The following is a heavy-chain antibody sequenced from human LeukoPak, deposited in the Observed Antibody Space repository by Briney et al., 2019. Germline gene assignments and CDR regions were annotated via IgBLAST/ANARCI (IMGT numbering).Heavy chain of an antibody. CDR3: AAQPSRYCTSTSCFAAYYFDY. V-gene: IGHV3-9*01. D-gene: IGHD2-2*01. Sequence: GRSLRLSCAASGFTFDDYAMHWVRQAPGKGPEWVSGLSWNSASIGYADSVKGRFTISRDNAKNSLYLQMNSLSAEDTALYYCAAQPSRYCTSTSCFAAYYFDYWGQGTLVTVSS. CDR1: GFTFDDYA. CDR2: LSWNSASI. J-gene: IGHJ4*02.